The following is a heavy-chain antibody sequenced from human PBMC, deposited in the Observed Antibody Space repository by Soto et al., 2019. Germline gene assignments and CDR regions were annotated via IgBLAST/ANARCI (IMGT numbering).Heavy chain of an antibody. CDR2: INPNSGGT. CDR3: ARDRGYCSSTSCYYYYGMDV. Sequence: ASVKVSCKASGYTFTGYYMHWVRQAPGQGLEWMGWINPNSGGTNYAQKFQGWVTMTRATSISTAYMELSRLRSDDTAVYYCARDRGYCSSTSCYYYYGMDVWGQGTTVTVSS. J-gene: IGHJ6*02. V-gene: IGHV1-2*04. D-gene: IGHD2-2*01. CDR1: GYTFTGYY.